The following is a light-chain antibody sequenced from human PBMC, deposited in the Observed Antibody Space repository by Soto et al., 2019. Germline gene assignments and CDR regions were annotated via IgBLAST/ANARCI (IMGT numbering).Light chain of an antibody. V-gene: IGLV2-18*02. CDR1: NTDIGNFDR. CDR2: EVT. CDR3: ASLTTSTTLL. J-gene: IGLJ3*02. Sequence: QSALTQPPSVSGSPGQSVTISCTGTNTDIGNFDRVSWYQQPPGTAPKLMIYEVTNRPSGVPDRFSGSKSGNTASLTISGLQPEDEADYYCASLTTSTTLLFGGETKLTVL.